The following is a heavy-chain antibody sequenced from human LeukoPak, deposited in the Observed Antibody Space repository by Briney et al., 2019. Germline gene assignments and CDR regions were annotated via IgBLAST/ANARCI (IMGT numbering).Heavy chain of an antibody. V-gene: IGHV4-59*08. J-gene: IGHJ4*02. CDR2: IYYSGST. D-gene: IGHD3-22*01. CDR3: ARHPLQSIGYDSSGSIGD. Sequence: SETLSLTCTVSGGSISSYYWSWIRQPPGKGLEWIGYIYYSGSTNYNPSLKSRVTISVDTSKNQFSLRLSSVTTADTAVYYCARHPLQSIGYDSSGSIGDWGQGTLVTVSS. CDR1: GGSISSYY.